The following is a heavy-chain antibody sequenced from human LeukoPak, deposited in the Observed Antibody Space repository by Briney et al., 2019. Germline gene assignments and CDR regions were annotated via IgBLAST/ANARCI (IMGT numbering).Heavy chain of an antibody. V-gene: IGHV3-48*03. CDR1: GFTFNSYA. Sequence: GGSLRLSCAASGFTFNSYAMSWVRQAPGKGLEWVSYISKNIYTTYYADSVKGRFTISRDNARNSLYLQMNSLRAEDTAIYYCTRDPGYTGSPIDSWGQGTLVTVSS. CDR3: TRDPGYTGSPIDS. CDR2: ISKNIYTT. D-gene: IGHD2-2*02. J-gene: IGHJ4*02.